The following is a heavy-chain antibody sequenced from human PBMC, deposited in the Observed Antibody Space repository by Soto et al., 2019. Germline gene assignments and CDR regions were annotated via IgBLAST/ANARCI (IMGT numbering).Heavy chain of an antibody. V-gene: IGHV3-23*01. D-gene: IGHD3-3*01. CDR1: GFTFSSYA. CDR2: ISGSGGST. CDR3: AKGVAYDFWSGYLYYFDY. Sequence: GGSLRLSCAASGFTFSSYAMSWVRQAPGKGLEWVSAISGSGGSTYYADSVKGRFTISRDNSKNTLYLQMNSLRAEDSAVYYCAKGVAYDFWSGYLYYFDYWGQGTLVTVSS. J-gene: IGHJ4*02.